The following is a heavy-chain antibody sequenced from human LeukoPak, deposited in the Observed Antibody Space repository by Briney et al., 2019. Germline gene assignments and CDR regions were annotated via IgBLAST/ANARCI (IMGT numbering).Heavy chain of an antibody. V-gene: IGHV3-33*01. CDR1: GFTFSSYG. J-gene: IGHJ4*02. Sequence: GGSLRLSCVASGFTFSSYGMHWVRQAPGKGLEWVAVIWYDGSDKYYADSVKGRFTISRDNSKNTVYLQMNSLTAEDTAVYYCARSSYDGSGSYYPFDHWGQGSLVTVSS. CDR3: ARSSYDGSGSYYPFDH. D-gene: IGHD3-10*01. CDR2: IWYDGSDK.